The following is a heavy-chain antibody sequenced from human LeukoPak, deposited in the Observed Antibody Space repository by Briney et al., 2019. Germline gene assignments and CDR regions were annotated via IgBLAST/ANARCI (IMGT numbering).Heavy chain of an antibody. CDR1: GFTVSSNY. V-gene: IGHV3-53*01. J-gene: IGHJ3*02. Sequence: GGSLRLSCAASGFTVSSNYMSWVRQAPGKGLEWVSVIYSGGGTYYADSVKGRFTISRDNSKNTLYLQMNSLRAEDTAVYYCARTLARASSSGSYYGAFDIWGQGTMVTVSS. CDR3: ARTLARASSSGSYYGAFDI. CDR2: IYSGGGT. D-gene: IGHD1-26*01.